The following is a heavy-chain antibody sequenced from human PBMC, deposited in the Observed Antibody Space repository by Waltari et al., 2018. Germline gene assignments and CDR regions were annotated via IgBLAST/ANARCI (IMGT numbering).Heavy chain of an antibody. CDR3: ARDCSSTSCYHDAFDI. CDR2: IDTSGST. V-gene: IGHV4-4*07. Sequence: QVQLQESGPGLVKPSETLSLTCTVSGGSISSYYWSWIRQPAGKGLEWIGRIDTSGSTNYNPSLKSRVTMSVDTSKNQFSLKLSSVTAADTAVYYCARDCSSTSCYHDAFDIWGQGTMVTVSS. J-gene: IGHJ3*02. D-gene: IGHD2-2*01. CDR1: GGSISSYY.